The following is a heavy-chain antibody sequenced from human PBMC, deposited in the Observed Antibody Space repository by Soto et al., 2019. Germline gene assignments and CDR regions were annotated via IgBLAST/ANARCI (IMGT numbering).Heavy chain of an antibody. Sequence: PGESLKISCKGSGYSFTSYWIGWVRQMPGKGLEWMGIIYPGDSDTRYSPSSQGQVTISADKSISTAYLQWSSLKASDTAMYYYAGNSGYDSPYYYGVDVWGQGTTVIVSS. D-gene: IGHD5-12*01. CDR2: IYPGDSDT. J-gene: IGHJ6*02. V-gene: IGHV5-51*01. CDR3: AGNSGYDSPYYYGVDV. CDR1: GYSFTSYW.